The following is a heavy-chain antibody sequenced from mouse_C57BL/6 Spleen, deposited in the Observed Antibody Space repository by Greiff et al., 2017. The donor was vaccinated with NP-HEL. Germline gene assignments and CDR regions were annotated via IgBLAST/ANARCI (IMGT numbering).Heavy chain of an antibody. CDR1: GYTFTSYW. Sequence: VKLQQSGAELVKPGASVKLSCKASGYTFTSYWMHWVKQRPGQGLEWIGMIHPNSGSTNYNEKFKSKATLTVDKSSSTAYMQLSSLTSEDSAVYYCARGSQFYYFDYWGQGTTLTVSS. CDR2: IHPNSGST. V-gene: IGHV1-64*01. CDR3: ARGSQFYYFDY. J-gene: IGHJ2*01.